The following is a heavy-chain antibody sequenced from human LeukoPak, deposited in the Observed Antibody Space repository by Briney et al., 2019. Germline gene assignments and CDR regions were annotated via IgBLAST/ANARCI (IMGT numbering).Heavy chain of an antibody. CDR3: ARTPLRGATFFTSYPNWFDT. V-gene: IGHV4-61*02. CDR2: VYSGGST. Sequence: SETLSLTCTVSGGSISSSSYDWSWIRQPAGKGLEWIGRVYSGGSTDYNPSLKSRLSISVDTSKIQFSMRLSSVTVADTAVYYCARTPLRGATFFTSYPNWFDTWGQGTLVTVSS. D-gene: IGHD3-10*01. J-gene: IGHJ5*02. CDR1: GGSISSSSYD.